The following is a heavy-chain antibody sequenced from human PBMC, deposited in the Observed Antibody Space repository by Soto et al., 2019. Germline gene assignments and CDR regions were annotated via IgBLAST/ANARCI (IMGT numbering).Heavy chain of an antibody. D-gene: IGHD1-26*01. CDR1: GSSISSSSYY. CDR2: ISYSGST. J-gene: IGHJ6*02. Sequence: SETLSLTCTFSGSSISSSSYYSGWLRKHPGKGLEWIGSISYSGSTYYNPSLKSRVTISVDTSKNQFSLKLSSVTAADTAVYYCARHGYSGSYSADYYYYGMDVWGQGTTVTVSS. CDR3: ARHGYSGSYSADYYYYGMDV. V-gene: IGHV4-39*01.